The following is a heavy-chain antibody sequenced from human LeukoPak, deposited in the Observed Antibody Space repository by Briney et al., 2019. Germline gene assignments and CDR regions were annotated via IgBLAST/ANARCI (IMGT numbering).Heavy chain of an antibody. Sequence: ASVKVSCKASGYTFTSYGISWVRQAPGQGREWMGWITAYNGNTNYAQKLQGRVTMTTDTSTSTAYMELRSLRSDDTAVYYCARDQGLGARHDAFDIWGQGTMVTVSS. CDR2: ITAYNGNT. D-gene: IGHD1-26*01. CDR3: ARDQGLGARHDAFDI. V-gene: IGHV1-18*01. J-gene: IGHJ3*02. CDR1: GYTFTSYG.